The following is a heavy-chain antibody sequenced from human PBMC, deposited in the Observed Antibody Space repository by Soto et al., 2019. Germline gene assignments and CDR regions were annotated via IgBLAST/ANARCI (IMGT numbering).Heavy chain of an antibody. J-gene: IGHJ6*02. CDR2: IFSNNEK. Sequence: QVTLKESGPVLVKPTETLTLTCTVSGFSLSNTRLGVSWIRQPPGKALEWLAHIFSNNEKSFTKSLKNRLTISQDTSKSQVVLTMTNMDPVDTATYYCARNFAGHYAMDVWGQGTTVTVSS. CDR3: ARNFAGHYAMDV. V-gene: IGHV2-26*01. CDR1: GFSLSNTRLG.